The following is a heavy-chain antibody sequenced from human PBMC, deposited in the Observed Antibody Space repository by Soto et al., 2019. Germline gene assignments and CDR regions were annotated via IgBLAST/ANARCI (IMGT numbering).Heavy chain of an antibody. V-gene: IGHV3-48*02. CDR3: ARGLYYYDSSGYWGY. D-gene: IGHD3-22*01. CDR2: ISSSSSTI. J-gene: IGHJ4*02. CDR1: GFTFSSYS. Sequence: EVQLVESGGGLVQPGGSLRLSCAASGFTFSSYSMNWVRQAPGKVLEWVSYISSSSSTIYYADSVRGRFTISRDNAKNSLYLQMNSLRDEDTAVYDCARGLYYYDSSGYWGYWGQGTLVTVSS.